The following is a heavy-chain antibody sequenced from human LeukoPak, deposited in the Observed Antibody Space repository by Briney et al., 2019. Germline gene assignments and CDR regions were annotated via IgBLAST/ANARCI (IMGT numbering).Heavy chain of an antibody. D-gene: IGHD1-26*01. V-gene: IGHV3-21*01. Sequence: GGSLRLSCAASGFTFSSYSMNWVRQAPGKGLEWVSSISSVSSYIYYADSVRGRFTISRDNAKNSLYLQMNSLRAEDTAVYYCATRLVGTTLFAPSYWGQGTLVTVSS. J-gene: IGHJ4*02. CDR2: ISSVSSYI. CDR3: ATRLVGTTLFAPSY. CDR1: GFTFSSYS.